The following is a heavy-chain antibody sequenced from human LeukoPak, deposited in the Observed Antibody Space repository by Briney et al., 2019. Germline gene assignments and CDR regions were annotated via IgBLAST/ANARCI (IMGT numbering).Heavy chain of an antibody. Sequence: GGSLRLSCAASGFTFDDYAMHWVRQAPGKGLEWVSGISWNSGSIGYADSVKGRFTISRDNSKNTLYLQMNSLRAEDTAVYYCAKSYRIVVVPAATDYWGQGTLVTVSS. D-gene: IGHD2-2*01. CDR1: GFTFDDYA. CDR2: ISWNSGSI. J-gene: IGHJ4*02. CDR3: AKSYRIVVVPAATDY. V-gene: IGHV3-9*01.